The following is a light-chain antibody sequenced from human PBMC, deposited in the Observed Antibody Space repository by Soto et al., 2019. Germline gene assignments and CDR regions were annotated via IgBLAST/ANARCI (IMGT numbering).Light chain of an antibody. V-gene: IGLV1-44*01. CDR2: RDN. J-gene: IGLJ3*02. CDR1: RSNIGENT. Sequence: QSVLTQPPSASGTPGQRVTMSCSGSRSNIGENTVNWYQQLPGTAPKLLISRDNQRPSGVPDRFSGSKSGTSASLAISGLQSEDEADYYCATWDDRLNGRVFGGGTKVTVL. CDR3: ATWDDRLNGRV.